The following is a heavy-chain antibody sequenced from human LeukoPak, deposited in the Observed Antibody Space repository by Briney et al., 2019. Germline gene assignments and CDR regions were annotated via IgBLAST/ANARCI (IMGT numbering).Heavy chain of an antibody. CDR2: IFYSGST. V-gene: IGHV4-59*12. CDR1: GGSMNNYY. J-gene: IGHJ3*02. D-gene: IGHD3-22*01. Sequence: SETLSLTCSVSGGSMNNYYWSWIRQPPGKALEWIGNIFYSGSTYYSPSLKSRVTISLDTSRNQFSLKLNSVTAADTAVYYCAKSNGYGLIDIWGQGTMVTVSS. CDR3: AKSNGYGLIDI.